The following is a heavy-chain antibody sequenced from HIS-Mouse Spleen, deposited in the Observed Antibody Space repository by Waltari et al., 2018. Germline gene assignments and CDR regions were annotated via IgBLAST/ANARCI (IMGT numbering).Heavy chain of an antibody. CDR1: GYTFTSYD. V-gene: IGHV1-8*01. CDR2: MKPKSGNT. CDR3: ARGHDYSNYFDY. Sequence: QVQLVQSGAEVKKPGASVKVSCKASGYTFTSYDINWVRQATGQGLEWMGWMKPKSGNTGYAQKFQGRVTMTRKTSRSTAYMELSSLRSEDTAVYYCARGHDYSNYFDYWGQGTLVTVSS. J-gene: IGHJ4*02. D-gene: IGHD4-4*01.